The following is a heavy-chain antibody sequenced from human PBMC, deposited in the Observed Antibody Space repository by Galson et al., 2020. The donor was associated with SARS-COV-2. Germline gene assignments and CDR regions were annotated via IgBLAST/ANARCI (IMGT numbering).Heavy chain of an antibody. Sequence: TLSLTCTVSGDSISSDEFYWSWIRQTPGTGLEWIGDIHSSGNTYYNPSLMSRGSISVDTSKNQFSLRLNSVTAADTAVYFCARTSSTATREYYFDYWGQGTLVSVSS. CDR2: IHSSGNT. D-gene: IGHD4-17*01. CDR3: ARTSSTATREYYFDY. V-gene: IGHV4-30-4*01. CDR1: GDSISSDEFY. J-gene: IGHJ4*02.